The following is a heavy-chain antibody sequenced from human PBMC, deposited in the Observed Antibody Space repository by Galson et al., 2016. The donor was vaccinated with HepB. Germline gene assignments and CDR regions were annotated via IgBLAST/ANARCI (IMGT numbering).Heavy chain of an antibody. J-gene: IGHJ5*02. CDR2: ISSSSSSK. V-gene: IGHV3-48*03. D-gene: IGHD3-3*01. Sequence: SLRLSCAASGFTFNTYDMHWVRQAPGKGLEWISYISSSSSSKYYADSVKGRFTISRDNGKKSLYLQMNSLRVEDTAVYYCARAPFGVVIVWFDPWGQGTLVTVSS. CDR1: GFTFNTYD. CDR3: ARAPFGVVIVWFDP.